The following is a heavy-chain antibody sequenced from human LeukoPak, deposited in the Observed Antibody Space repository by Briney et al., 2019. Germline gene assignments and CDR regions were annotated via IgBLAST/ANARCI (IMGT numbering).Heavy chain of an antibody. V-gene: IGHV4-59*01. CDR3: ARGGYDYYYYYYMDV. D-gene: IGHD5-12*01. CDR2: IYYSGST. J-gene: IGHJ6*03. Sequence: SETLSLTCTVSGGSISSYYWSWIRQPPGKGLEWIGHIYYSGSTNYNPSLKSRVTISVDTSKNQFSLKLSSVTAADTAVYYRARGGYDYYYYYYMDVWGKGTTVTVSS. CDR1: GGSISSYY.